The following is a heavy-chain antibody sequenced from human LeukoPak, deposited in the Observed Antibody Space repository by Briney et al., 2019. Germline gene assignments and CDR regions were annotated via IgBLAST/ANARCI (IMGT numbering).Heavy chain of an antibody. CDR3: AKDPTIFGVVMSGMDV. CDR2: ISYDGSNK. J-gene: IGHJ6*02. D-gene: IGHD3-3*01. CDR1: GFTFSSYG. Sequence: PGRSLRLSCAASGFTFSSYGMHWVRQAPGKGLEWVAVISYDGSNKYYADSVKGRFTISRDNSKNTLYLQTNSLRAEDTAVYYCAKDPTIFGVVMSGMDVWGQGTTVTVSS. V-gene: IGHV3-30*18.